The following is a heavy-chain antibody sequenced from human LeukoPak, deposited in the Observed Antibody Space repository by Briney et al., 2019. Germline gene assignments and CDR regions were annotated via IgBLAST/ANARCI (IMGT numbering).Heavy chain of an antibody. V-gene: IGHV3-9*01. Sequence: PGRSLRLSCAASGFTFDDYAMHWVRQAPGKGLEWVSGISWNSGSIGYADSVKGRFTISRDNAKNSLYLQMNSLRAEDTALYYCAKELRGYSYGSTYYYYYGMDVWGQGTTVTVSS. D-gene: IGHD5-18*01. CDR1: GFTFDDYA. J-gene: IGHJ6*02. CDR2: ISWNSGSI. CDR3: AKELRGYSYGSTYYYYYGMDV.